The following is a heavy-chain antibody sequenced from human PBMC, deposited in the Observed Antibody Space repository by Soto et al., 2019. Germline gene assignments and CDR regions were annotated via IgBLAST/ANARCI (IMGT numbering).Heavy chain of an antibody. Sequence: PSETLSLTCTVSGGSISSGGYYWSWIRQHPGKGLEWIGYIYYSGSSYYNPSLKSRVTISVDTSKNQFSLKLSSVTAADAAVYYCARGRIHPTLLYDYGDYVTRYYYYYMDVWGKGTTVTVSS. CDR2: IYYSGSS. J-gene: IGHJ6*03. V-gene: IGHV4-31*03. CDR3: ARGRIHPTLLYDYGDYVTRYYYYYMDV. D-gene: IGHD4-17*01. CDR1: GGSISSGGYY.